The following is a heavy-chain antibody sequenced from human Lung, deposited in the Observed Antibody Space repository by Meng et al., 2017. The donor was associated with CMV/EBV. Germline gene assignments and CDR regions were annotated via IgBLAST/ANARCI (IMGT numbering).Heavy chain of an antibody. V-gene: IGHV3-72*01. CDR1: GFTFSDHY. CDR2: TRNKANSYTT. J-gene: IGHJ3*02. D-gene: IGHD2-2*01. Sequence: GEXXKISCAASGFTFSDHYMDWVRQAPGKGLEWVGRTRNKANSYTTEYAASVKGRFTISRDDSKNSLYLQMNSLKTEDTAVYYCAREDIVVVPAAIGGAFDIXGQGXMVTVSS. CDR3: AREDIVVVPAAIGGAFDI.